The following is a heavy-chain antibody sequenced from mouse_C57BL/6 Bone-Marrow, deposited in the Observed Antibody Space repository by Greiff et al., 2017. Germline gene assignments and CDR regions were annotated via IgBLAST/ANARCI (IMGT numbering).Heavy chain of an antibody. V-gene: IGHV3-6*01. Sequence: ESGPGLVKPSQSLSLTCSVTGYSITSGYYWNWIRQFPGNKLEWMGYISYDGSNNYNPSLKNRISITRDTSKNQFFLKLNSVTTEDTATXYCARVYYWYFDVWGTGTTVTVSS. CDR3: ARVYYWYFDV. CDR2: ISYDGSN. J-gene: IGHJ1*03. CDR1: GYSITSGYY.